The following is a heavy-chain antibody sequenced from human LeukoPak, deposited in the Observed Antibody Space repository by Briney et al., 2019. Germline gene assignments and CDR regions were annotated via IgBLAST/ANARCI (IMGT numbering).Heavy chain of an antibody. CDR3: ARGFGGSSGSSDYYGMDV. CDR1: GATFDNYV. CDR2: VIHSLDIT. V-gene: IGHV1-69*04. D-gene: IGHD3-22*01. J-gene: IGHJ6*02. Sequence: ASVKVSCKASGATFDNYVITWVRQAPGQGLEWMGRVIHSLDITNYAQKFQGKVTITADKSTSTAYMELRSLRSEDTAVYYCARGFGGSSGSSDYYGMDVWGQGTTVIVSS.